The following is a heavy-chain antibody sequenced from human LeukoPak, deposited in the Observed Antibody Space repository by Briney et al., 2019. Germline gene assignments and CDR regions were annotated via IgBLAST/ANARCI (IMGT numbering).Heavy chain of an antibody. J-gene: IGHJ3*02. Sequence: SETLSLTSTVSGASVSASGSYWGWIRQPPGKGLEWIGTLHYSWTTYYSPSLRSRLTISVDTSKNQFSLKLNSVTSADTAVYYCARDWDGAYDFITFDMWGQGTMVTVSS. D-gene: IGHD5-12*01. CDR2: LHYSWTT. CDR1: GASVSASGSY. V-gene: IGHV4-39*07. CDR3: ARDWDGAYDFITFDM.